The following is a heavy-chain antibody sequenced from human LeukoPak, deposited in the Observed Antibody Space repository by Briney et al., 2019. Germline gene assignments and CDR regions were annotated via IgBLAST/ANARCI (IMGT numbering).Heavy chain of an antibody. CDR2: IYYSGST. Sequence: SETLSLTCTVSGGSISSYYWSWIRQPPGKGLEWIGYIYYSGSTNYNPSLKSRVTISVDTSKNQFSLKLSSVTAADTAVYYCARFFPVAGTFDYWGQGTLVTVSS. V-gene: IGHV4-59*01. J-gene: IGHJ4*02. CDR1: GGSISSYY. CDR3: ARFFPVAGTFDY. D-gene: IGHD6-19*01.